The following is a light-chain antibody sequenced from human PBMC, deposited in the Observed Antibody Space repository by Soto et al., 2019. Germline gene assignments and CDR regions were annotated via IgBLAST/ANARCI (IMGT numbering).Light chain of an antibody. J-gene: IGKJ2*03. CDR3: QQYGNPPPYS. CDR2: GAS. Sequence: IVLTQSPGTLSLSPGERATLSCRASQSVSRSLLAWYQQKPGQAPRLLIYGASTRATGIADRFSGSGSGTDFTLIISRLEPEDFAAYYCQQYGNPPPYSFGQGTKLEIK. V-gene: IGKV3-20*01. CDR1: QSVSRSL.